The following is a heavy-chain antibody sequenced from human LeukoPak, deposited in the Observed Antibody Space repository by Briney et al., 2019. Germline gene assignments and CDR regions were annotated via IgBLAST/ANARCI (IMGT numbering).Heavy chain of an antibody. V-gene: IGHV3-21*01. CDR2: ISSSSSYI. CDR1: GFTFSSYS. D-gene: IGHD4-23*01. J-gene: IGHJ4*02. Sequence: SGGSLRLSCAASGFTFSSYSMNWVRQAPGKGLEWVSSISSSSSYIYYADSVKGRFTISRDNAKNSLYLQMNSLRAEDTAVYYCARDPPTVVTVAGEHYFDYWGQGTLVTVSS. CDR3: ARDPPTVVTVAGEHYFDY.